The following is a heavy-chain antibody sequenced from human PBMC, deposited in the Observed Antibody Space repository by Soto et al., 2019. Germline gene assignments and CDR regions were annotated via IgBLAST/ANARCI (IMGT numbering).Heavy chain of an antibody. CDR2: IYNDGNT. CDR3: ANSGRRLVGHCTKGVWPNFAH. Sequence: EVQLVESGGGLVQPGGSLRLSCAASGITVSTNYMSWVRQAPGKGLEWVSVIYNDGNTYYADSFKDRFTISRDSSKNTLHPQMNSLRDEDTALYSSANSGRRLVGHCTKGVWPNFAHGSKGPLATVTS. CDR1: GITVSTNY. D-gene: IGHD2-8*01. J-gene: IGHJ4*02. V-gene: IGHV3-66*01.